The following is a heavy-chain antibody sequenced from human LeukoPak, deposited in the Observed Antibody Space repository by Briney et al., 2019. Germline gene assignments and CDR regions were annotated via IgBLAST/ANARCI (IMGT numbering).Heavy chain of an antibody. CDR2: IYYTGAT. Sequence: WETLSLTCTVSGGSISSSSYYWGWIRQPPGKGLEWIGSIYYTGATYYNPSLKSRVTMSVDTSKNQFSLKLSSVTAADTAVYYCAKEERSMPAAGRGYWGQGTLVTVSS. J-gene: IGHJ4*02. D-gene: IGHD6-13*01. CDR3: AKEERSMPAAGRGY. CDR1: GGSISSSSYY. V-gene: IGHV4-39*02.